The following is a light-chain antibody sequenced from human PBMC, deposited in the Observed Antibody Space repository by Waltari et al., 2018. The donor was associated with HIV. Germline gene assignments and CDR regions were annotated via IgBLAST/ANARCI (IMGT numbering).Light chain of an antibody. V-gene: IGLV2-14*01. CDR1: SSDVGDYKY. J-gene: IGLJ1*01. CDR2: EVT. Sequence: QSALTQPASVSGSPGQSITISCTGTSSDVGDYKYVSWYQQHPGKAPKLMIYEVTYRPSGVSNRFSGSKSGNTASLTISGLQAEEEADYYCSSYTSSSTYVFGTGTKVTVL. CDR3: SSYTSSSTYV.